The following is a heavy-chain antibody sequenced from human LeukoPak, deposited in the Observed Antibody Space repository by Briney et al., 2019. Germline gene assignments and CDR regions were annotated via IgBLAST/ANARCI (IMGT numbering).Heavy chain of an antibody. CDR2: IYTSGST. D-gene: IGHD6-25*01. Sequence: PSETLSLTCTVSGGSISFYYWTWIRQPAGKGLEWIGRIYTSGSTSYSPSLKSRVTMSTDTSKNQFSLNLNSVTAADTAVYYCARARGAEAIDYWSQGTLVTVSS. J-gene: IGHJ4*02. V-gene: IGHV4-4*07. CDR3: ARARGAEAIDY. CDR1: GGSISFYY.